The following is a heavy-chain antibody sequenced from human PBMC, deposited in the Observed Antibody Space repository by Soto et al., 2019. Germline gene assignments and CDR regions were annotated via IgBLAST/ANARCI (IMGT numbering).Heavy chain of an antibody. CDR2: ISSSSSYT. Sequence: GGSLRLSCAASGFTFSDYYMSWIRQAPGKGLEWVSYISSSSSYTNYADSVKGRFTISRDNAKNSLYLQMNSLRAEDTGVYYCARDLRQPSGYRDPGGFDPWGQGTLVTVSS. CDR1: GFTFSDYY. J-gene: IGHJ5*02. CDR3: ARDLRQPSGYRDPGGFDP. D-gene: IGHD3-3*01. V-gene: IGHV3-11*06.